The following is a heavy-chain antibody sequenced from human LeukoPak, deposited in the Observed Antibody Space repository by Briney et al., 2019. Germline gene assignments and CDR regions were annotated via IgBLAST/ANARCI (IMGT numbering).Heavy chain of an antibody. CDR3: ARGLGILTGYQTQYYYYGMDV. Sequence: PGGSLRLSCAASGFTFSSYDMHWVRQAEGKGLEWVSAICTAGDTYYPGCVRGGFTISRENAKTSLYLQMNSLRAGDTAVYYCARGLGILTGYQTQYYYYGMDVWGQGTTVTVSS. CDR1: GFTFSSYD. CDR2: ICTAGDT. J-gene: IGHJ6*02. V-gene: IGHV3-13*01. D-gene: IGHD3-9*01.